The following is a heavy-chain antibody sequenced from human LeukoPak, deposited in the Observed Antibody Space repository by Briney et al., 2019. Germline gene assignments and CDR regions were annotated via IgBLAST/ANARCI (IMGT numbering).Heavy chain of an antibody. CDR3: ARTYCSSTSCYIREVGEYFQH. D-gene: IGHD2-2*02. V-gene: IGHV1-69*13. CDR2: IIPIFGTA. J-gene: IGHJ1*01. Sequence: GASVKVSCKASGGTLSSYAISWVRQAPGQGLEWMGGIIPIFGTANYAQKFQGRVTITADESTSTAYMELSSLRSEDTAVYYCARTYCSSTSCYIREVGEYFQHWGQGTLVTVSS. CDR1: GGTLSSYA.